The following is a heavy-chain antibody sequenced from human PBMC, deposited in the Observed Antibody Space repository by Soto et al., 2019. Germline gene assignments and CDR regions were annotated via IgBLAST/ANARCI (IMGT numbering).Heavy chain of an antibody. CDR3: ASLPRGYCSGGSCYPNDY. V-gene: IGHV4-4*02. CDR1: DGSISSSDW. CDR2: IYHSGST. Sequence: QVQLQESGPGLVKPSGTLSLTCAVSDGSISSSDWWSWVRQPPGKGLEWIGEIYHSGSTNYNPSLKSRVTISVDKSKNQFSLKLSSMTAADTAVYYCASLPRGYCSGGSCYPNDYWGQGTLVTVSS. D-gene: IGHD2-15*01. J-gene: IGHJ4*02.